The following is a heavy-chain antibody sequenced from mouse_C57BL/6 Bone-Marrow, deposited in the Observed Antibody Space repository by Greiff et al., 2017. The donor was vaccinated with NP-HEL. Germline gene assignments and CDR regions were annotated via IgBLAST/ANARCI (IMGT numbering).Heavy chain of an antibody. CDR3: VRQGDGYSYYFDY. CDR1: GFSFNTYA. CDR2: IRSKSNNYAT. J-gene: IGHJ2*01. D-gene: IGHD2-3*01. V-gene: IGHV10-1*01. Sequence: EVKVVESGGGLVQPKGSLKLSCAASGFSFNTYAMNWVRQAPGKGLEWVARIRSKSNNYATYYADSVKDRFTISRDDSESMLYLQMNNLKTEDTAMYYCVRQGDGYSYYFDYWGQGTTLTVSS.